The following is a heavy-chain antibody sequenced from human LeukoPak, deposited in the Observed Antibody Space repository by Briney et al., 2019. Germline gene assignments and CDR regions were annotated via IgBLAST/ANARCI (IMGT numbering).Heavy chain of an antibody. CDR1: GGSISSNTHY. D-gene: IGHD3-16*02. CDR3: ARQIRYDYVWGSYRIDYFDH. CDR2: INYGGTT. Sequence: SETLSLTCTVSGGSISSNTHYWGWIRQPPGTGLEWIGSINYGGTTHYNPSLKSRVTISIDTSKNQFSLKLRSVTAADTAVYHCARQIRYDYVWGSYRIDYFDHWGQGTLVTVSS. V-gene: IGHV4-39*01. J-gene: IGHJ4*02.